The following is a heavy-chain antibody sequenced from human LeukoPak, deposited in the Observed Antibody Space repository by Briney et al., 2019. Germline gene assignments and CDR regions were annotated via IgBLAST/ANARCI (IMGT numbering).Heavy chain of an antibody. CDR3: ARVLYEGSGWGPFDI. Sequence: GGSLRLSCAASGFTFNTYSMSWVRQAPGKGLDWVALIGNDGNNKYYADSVKGRFTISRDNSKNTMYMQMSSLRAEETAVYYCARVLYEGSGWGPFDIWGQGTMVTVSS. V-gene: IGHV3-33*08. J-gene: IGHJ3*02. D-gene: IGHD3-22*01. CDR1: GFTFNTYS. CDR2: IGNDGNNK.